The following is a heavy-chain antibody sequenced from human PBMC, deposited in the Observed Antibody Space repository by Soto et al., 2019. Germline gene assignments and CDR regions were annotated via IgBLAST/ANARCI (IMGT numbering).Heavy chain of an antibody. CDR2: IIPIFGTA. CDR3: ARWDAYYYDTPYYFDY. V-gene: IGHV1-69*13. J-gene: IGHJ4*02. D-gene: IGHD3-22*01. CDR1: GGTFSSYA. Sequence: SVKVSCKASGGTFSSYAISWVRQAPGRGLEWMGGIIPIFGTANYAQKFQGRVTITADESTSTAYMELSSLRSEDTAVYYCARWDAYYYDTPYYFDYWGQGTRVTVSS.